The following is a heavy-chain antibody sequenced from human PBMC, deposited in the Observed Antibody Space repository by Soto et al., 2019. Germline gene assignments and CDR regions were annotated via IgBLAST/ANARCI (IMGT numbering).Heavy chain of an antibody. J-gene: IGHJ4*02. CDR2: INPISGGT. D-gene: IGHD3-22*01. Sequence: ASVKVSCKASGYTFTGYYMNWVRQAPGQGLEWMGWINPISGGTNYAQKFQGRVTMTRDTSISTAYMEVTRLRSDDTAMYYCARGLYYDKGYGAYYFDYWGQGTLVTVSS. V-gene: IGHV1-2*02. CDR3: ARGLYYDKGYGAYYFDY. CDR1: GYTFTGYY.